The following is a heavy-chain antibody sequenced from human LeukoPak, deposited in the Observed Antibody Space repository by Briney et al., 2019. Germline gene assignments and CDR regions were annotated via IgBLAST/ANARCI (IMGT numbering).Heavy chain of an antibody. CDR1: GDSISSGDYY. CDR2: ISSSGST. J-gene: IGHJ6*03. D-gene: IGHD3-9*01. V-gene: IGHV4-61*02. CDR3: ARAHYDILTGVQGALGHRYYYYYMDV. Sequence: PSETLSLTCTVSGDSISSGDYYWSWIRQPAGKGLEWIVRISSSGSTNYNPSLKSRVTISVDTSKNQFSLKLSSVTAADTAVYYCARAHYDILTGVQGALGHRYYYYYMDVWGKGTTVTVSS.